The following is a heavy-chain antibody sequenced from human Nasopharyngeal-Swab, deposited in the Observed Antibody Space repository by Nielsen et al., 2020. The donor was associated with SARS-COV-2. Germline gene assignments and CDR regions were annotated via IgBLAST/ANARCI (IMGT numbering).Heavy chain of an antibody. CDR3: AKAMGSVYDTSGHYNAFDI. J-gene: IGHJ3*02. CDR2: ISGGVDST. D-gene: IGHD3-22*01. V-gene: IGHV3-23*01. Sequence: WIRQPPGKGLEWVSGISGGVDSTYYADSVKGRFTISRDNSKNTLYLLMNGLRVEDTAVYYCAKAMGSVYDTSGHYNAFDIWSQGTTVTVSS.